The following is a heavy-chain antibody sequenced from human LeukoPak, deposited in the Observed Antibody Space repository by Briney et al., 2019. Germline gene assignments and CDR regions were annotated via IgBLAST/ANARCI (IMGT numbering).Heavy chain of an antibody. J-gene: IGHJ4*02. CDR2: ISGSSGII. D-gene: IGHD3-22*01. CDR3: ARGSTYYESSGQVPFDY. Sequence: GTLSLTCAVSGGSISSSNWWSWVRQPPGKGLEWVSYISGSSGIIDYADSVRGRFTISRDNAKNSLYLQMNSLRAEDTAVYYCARGSTYYESSGQVPFDYWGQGTLVTDSS. V-gene: IGHV3-48*01. CDR1: GGSISSSN.